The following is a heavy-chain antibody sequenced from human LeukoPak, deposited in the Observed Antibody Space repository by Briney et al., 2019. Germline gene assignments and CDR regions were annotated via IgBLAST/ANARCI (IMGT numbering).Heavy chain of an antibody. D-gene: IGHD2-21*02. Sequence: SVKVSCKASGGTFGSYAISWVRQAPGQGLEWMGGIIPIFGTANYAQKFQGRVTITADESTSTAYMELSSLRSEDTAVYYCARAGICGGDCYQKYYYYYGMDVWGQGTTVTVSS. CDR2: IIPIFGTA. CDR3: ARAGICGGDCYQKYYYYYGMDV. CDR1: GGTFGSYA. J-gene: IGHJ6*02. V-gene: IGHV1-69*13.